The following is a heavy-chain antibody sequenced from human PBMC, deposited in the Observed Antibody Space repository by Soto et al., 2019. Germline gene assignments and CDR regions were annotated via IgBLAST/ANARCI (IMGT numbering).Heavy chain of an antibody. V-gene: IGHV3-23*01. Sequence: GGSLRLSCSASGFTFSNYAMNWVRQAPGEGLEWVSGISGNSGFTYYTDSVKGRFTISRDNSKNTLFLQMNALRDEDTAIYYCAKVGSFYVPRSPFDSWDRGIVVTVAS. D-gene: IGHD1-26*01. J-gene: IGHJ4*02. CDR3: AKVGSFYVPRSPFDS. CDR1: GFTFSNYA. CDR2: ISGNSGFT.